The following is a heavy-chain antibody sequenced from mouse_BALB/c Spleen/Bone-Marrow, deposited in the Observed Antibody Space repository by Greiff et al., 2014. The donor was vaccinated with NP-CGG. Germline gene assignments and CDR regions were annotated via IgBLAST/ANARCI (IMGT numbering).Heavy chain of an antibody. CDR2: FHPYDDDT. J-gene: IGHJ2*01. CDR3: ARGAYGLFDY. CDR1: GYPFTTYP. V-gene: IGHV1-47*01. D-gene: IGHD6-5*01. Sequence: QQPGAELVKPGASVKMSCKAFGYPFTTYPIEWMRQNHGKNLEWIGNFHPYDDDTKYNEQFKGKAKLTVDKSSTTVSLELSRLTSDDSAVYYCARGAYGLFDYWGQGTTLTVSS.